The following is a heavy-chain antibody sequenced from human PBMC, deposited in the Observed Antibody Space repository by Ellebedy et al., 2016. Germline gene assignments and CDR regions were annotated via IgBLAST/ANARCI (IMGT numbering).Heavy chain of an antibody. CDR2: IYYSGST. CDR3: ARLVDTTEKYSSRHDY. Sequence: SETLSLTXTVSGDSVSSRTYYWSWIRQPPGKGLEWIGYIYYSGSTNYNPSLKSRVTISVDRSKNQFSLKLSSVTAADTAVYYCARLVDTTEKYSSRHDYWGQGTLVTVSS. CDR1: GDSVSSRTYY. D-gene: IGHD6-13*01. J-gene: IGHJ4*02. V-gene: IGHV4-61*01.